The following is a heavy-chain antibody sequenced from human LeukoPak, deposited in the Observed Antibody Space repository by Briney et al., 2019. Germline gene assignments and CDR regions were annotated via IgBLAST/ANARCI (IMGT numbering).Heavy chain of an antibody. V-gene: IGHV3-48*01. CDR3: ARADWDTAMIDY. Sequence: GGSLRLSCVVSGFPFSNYSMNWVRQAPGKGLEWVSYISSTSRSIDYIDSVKGRFSISRDNAKNSLHLQMNSLRPEDTAVYYCARADWDTAMIDYWGQGTLVTVSS. D-gene: IGHD5-18*01. J-gene: IGHJ4*02. CDR1: GFPFSNYS. CDR2: ISSTSRSI.